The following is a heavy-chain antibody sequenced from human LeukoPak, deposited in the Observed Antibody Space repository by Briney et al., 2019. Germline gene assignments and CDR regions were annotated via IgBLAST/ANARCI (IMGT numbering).Heavy chain of an antibody. Sequence: GGSLRLSCAASGFTFSSYGMHWVRQAPGKGLEWVAFIRYDGSNKYYADSVKGRFTISRDNSKNTLYLQMNSLRAEDTAVYYCARDTGIAAAGPRGYFDYWGQGTLVTVSS. V-gene: IGHV3-30*02. CDR3: ARDTGIAAAGPRGYFDY. CDR1: GFTFSSYG. D-gene: IGHD6-13*01. J-gene: IGHJ4*02. CDR2: IRYDGSNK.